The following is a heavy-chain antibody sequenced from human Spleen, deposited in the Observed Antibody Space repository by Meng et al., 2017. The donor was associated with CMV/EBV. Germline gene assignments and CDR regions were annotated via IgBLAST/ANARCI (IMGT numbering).Heavy chain of an antibody. CDR2: INHSGST. Sequence: GSLRLSCAVYGGSFSTYYWTWIRQSPGKGLEWIGEINHSGSTTYNASLRSRVTISVDRSKNQFSLRLTSVTAADTAVYYCSRGGRSQRFSERPNYFYGMDVWGQGTTVTVSS. CDR1: GGSFSTYY. CDR3: SRGGRSQRFSERPNYFYGMDV. V-gene: IGHV4-34*01. J-gene: IGHJ6*02. D-gene: IGHD3-3*01.